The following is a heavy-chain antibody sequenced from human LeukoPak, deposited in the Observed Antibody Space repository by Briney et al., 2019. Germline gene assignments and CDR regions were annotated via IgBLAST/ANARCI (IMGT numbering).Heavy chain of an antibody. D-gene: IGHD6-13*01. CDR3: ARVPSTSYKSLTFEDY. CDR1: GGSFSDYY. Sequence: PSETLSLTCAVYGGSFSDYYWSWIRQPPGKGLEWIGEINHSGSTNYNPSLKSRVTISVDTSKNQFSLKLSSVTAADTAVYYCARVPSTSYKSLTFEDYWGQGTLVTVSS. V-gene: IGHV4-34*01. CDR2: INHSGST. J-gene: IGHJ4*02.